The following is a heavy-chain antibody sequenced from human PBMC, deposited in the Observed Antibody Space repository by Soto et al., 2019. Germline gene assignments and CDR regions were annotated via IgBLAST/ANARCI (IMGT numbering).Heavy chain of an antibody. Sequence: QVQLVQSGAEVKKPGSSVKVSCKASGGTFSTYAISWVRQAPGQGLEWMGGIIPIFGTADYAQKFQGRVTITADESMNTAYMELSSLRSEDTAVYYCARDRPRPNYGGNYYYDMDVWGQGTTVTVSS. CDR1: GGTFSTYA. D-gene: IGHD4-17*01. CDR3: ARDRPRPNYGGNYYYDMDV. J-gene: IGHJ6*02. CDR2: IIPIFGTA. V-gene: IGHV1-69*12.